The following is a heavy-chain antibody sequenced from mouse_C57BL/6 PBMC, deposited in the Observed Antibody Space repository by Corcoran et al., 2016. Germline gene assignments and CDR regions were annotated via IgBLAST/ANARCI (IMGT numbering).Heavy chain of an antibody. CDR3: TRYYRNY. CDR2: INTYSGVP. J-gene: IGHJ3*01. Sequence: QIQLVQSGPELKKPGETVKISCKASGYTFTTYGMSWVKQAPGKGLKWMGWINTYSGVPTYADDFKGRFAFSLETSTSTAYLQINNLKNEDTATYVSTRYYRNYWGQGTLVTVSA. V-gene: IGHV9-3*01. D-gene: IGHD2-5*01. CDR1: GYTFTTYG.